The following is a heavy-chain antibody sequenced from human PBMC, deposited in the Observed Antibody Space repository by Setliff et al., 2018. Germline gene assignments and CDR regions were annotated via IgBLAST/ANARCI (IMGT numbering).Heavy chain of an antibody. J-gene: IGHJ4*01. CDR1: GGSISSRSYY. D-gene: IGHD3-22*01. CDR3: ARRGLGSYYDGSDFLSIDY. Sequence: SETLSLTCTVSGGSISSRSYYWGWIRQPPGKGLEWIGSIYHSGSSYYNPSLRSRVTISVDTSKNQFSLKLNSVTAADTAVYYCARRGLGSYYDGSDFLSIDYWGHGNLVTVSS. V-gene: IGHV4-39*07. CDR2: IYHSGSS.